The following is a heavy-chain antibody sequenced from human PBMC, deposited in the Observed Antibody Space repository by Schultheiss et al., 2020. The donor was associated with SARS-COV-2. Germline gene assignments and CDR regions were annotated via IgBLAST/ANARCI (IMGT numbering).Heavy chain of an antibody. CDR3: ARSGHMTTVTFSAFDI. J-gene: IGHJ3*02. Sequence: ASVKVSCKASGYTFTASHLHWVRQATGQGLEWMGWMNPNSGHSGYAQKFQGRVTMTRDTSTSTVYMELSSLRSEDTAVYYCARSGHMTTVTFSAFDIWGQGTMVTVSS. D-gene: IGHD4-17*01. CDR1: GYTFTASH. V-gene: IGHV1-8*02. CDR2: MNPNSGHS.